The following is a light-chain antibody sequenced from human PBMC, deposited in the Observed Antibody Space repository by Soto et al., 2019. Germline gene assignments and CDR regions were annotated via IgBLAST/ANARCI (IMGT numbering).Light chain of an antibody. CDR1: QSVSSGY. J-gene: IGKJ4*01. Sequence: IVFTQSPSTLSLSPGERATLSCRASQSVSSGYLVWYQQRPGQPPRLLIYGTSNRAAGIPDRFSGSGSGTDFTLTIYRLEPEDYAVYYCQKYGSSALTFGGGTKV. V-gene: IGKV3-20*01. CDR3: QKYGSSALT. CDR2: GTS.